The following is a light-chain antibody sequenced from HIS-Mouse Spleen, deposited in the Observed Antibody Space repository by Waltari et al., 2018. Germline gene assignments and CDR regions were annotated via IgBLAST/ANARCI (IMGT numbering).Light chain of an antibody. CDR2: EVS. J-gene: IGLJ2*01. V-gene: IGLV2-14*01. Sequence: QSALTQPASVSGSPGQSITISCTGTSSDAGGYNYVSWYHQHPGKAPKLMIYEVSNRPSGVSNRFSGSKSGNTASLTISGLQAEDEADYYCSSYTSSSTLVFGGGTKLTVL. CDR3: SSYTSSSTLV. CDR1: SSDAGGYNY.